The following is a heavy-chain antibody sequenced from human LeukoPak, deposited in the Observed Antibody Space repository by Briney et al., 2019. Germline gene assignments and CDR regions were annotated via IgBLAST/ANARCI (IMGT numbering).Heavy chain of an antibody. D-gene: IGHD1-26*01. CDR3: AKDRGGSSELGDAFDV. CDR2: ISYGSGSI. CDR1: GFTFDEYA. Sequence: GRSLRLSCAASGFTFDEYAMHWVRQAPGKGLEWVSGISYGSGSIGYVDSVKGRFTISRDNAKNSLYLQMNSLRVEDTALYYCAKDRGGSSELGDAFDVWGQGTMVRVSS. J-gene: IGHJ3*01. V-gene: IGHV3-9*01.